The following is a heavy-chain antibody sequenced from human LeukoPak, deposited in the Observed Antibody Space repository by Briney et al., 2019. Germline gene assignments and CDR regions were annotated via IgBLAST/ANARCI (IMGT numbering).Heavy chain of an antibody. CDR3: ASHSGIWFGEYYFDY. D-gene: IGHD3-10*01. CDR1: GYTSTSYA. J-gene: IGHJ4*02. CDR2: INTNTGNP. V-gene: IGHV7-4-1*02. Sequence: GASVKVSCKASGYTSTSYAMNWVRQAPGQGLEWMGWINTNTGNPTYAQGFTGRFVFSLDTSVSTAYLQISSLKAEDTAVYYCASHSGIWFGEYYFDYWGQGTLVTVSS.